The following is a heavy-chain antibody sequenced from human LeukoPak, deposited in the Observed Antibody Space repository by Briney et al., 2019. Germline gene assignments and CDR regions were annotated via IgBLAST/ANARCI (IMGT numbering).Heavy chain of an antibody. J-gene: IGHJ6*02. Sequence: SQTLSLTCAISGDSVSSNSAAWNWIRQSPSRGLERLGRTYYRSKWYNDYAVSVKSRITINPDTSKNQFSLQLNSVTPEDTAVYYCARDEKGYSSGWALRDYYYYGMDVWGQGTTVTVSS. CDR2: TYYRSKWYN. CDR1: GDSVSSNSAA. CDR3: ARDEKGYSSGWALRDYYYYGMDV. D-gene: IGHD6-19*01. V-gene: IGHV6-1*01.